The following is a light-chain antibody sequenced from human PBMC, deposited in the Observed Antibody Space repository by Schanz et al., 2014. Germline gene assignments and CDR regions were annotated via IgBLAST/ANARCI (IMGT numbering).Light chain of an antibody. CDR3: ETWDSNTRV. V-gene: IGLV4-60*02. Sequence: QRVLTQSSSASASLGSSVKLTCTLSSGHSGYVVAWHQQHPGKAPRFLLRLEHTGNYNKGSGLPDRFSGSSSGADRYLTISNLQFEDEADYYCETWDSNTRVFGGGTKLTVL. CDR1: SGHSGYV. J-gene: IGLJ3*02. CDR2: LEHTGNY.